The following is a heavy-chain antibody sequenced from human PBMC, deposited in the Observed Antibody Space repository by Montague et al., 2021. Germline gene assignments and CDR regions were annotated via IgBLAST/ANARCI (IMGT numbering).Heavy chain of an antibody. CDR3: ARRCYGDPQTDPEPANCALDV. V-gene: IGHV4-39*01. J-gene: IGHJ6*02. Sequence: SETLSLTCSVSGVSIGEKSFYWGWVRQPPRRGLEWIGHMFYRGNTYYNPSLQSRVSISVDTSKNQFSLTLTSVTASDTAVYYCARRCYGDPQTDPEPANCALDVWGQGTSVTVSS. D-gene: IGHD1-14*01. CDR2: MFYRGNT. CDR1: GVSIGEKSFY.